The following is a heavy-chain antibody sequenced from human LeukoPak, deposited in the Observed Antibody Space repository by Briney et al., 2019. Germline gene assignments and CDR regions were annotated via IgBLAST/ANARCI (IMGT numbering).Heavy chain of an antibody. CDR2: ITTSTGNP. J-gene: IGHJ3*02. V-gene: IGHV7-4-1*02. D-gene: IGHD3/OR15-3a*01. Sequence: ASVKVSCKASGYTFTTYPINWVRQAPGQGLEWMGWITTSTGNPTYAQGFTGRFVFSLDTSVSTTYLHINSLKAEDTAVYYCARDRIWAGYREAFDIWGQGTMVTVSS. CDR1: GYTFTTYP. CDR3: ARDRIWAGYREAFDI.